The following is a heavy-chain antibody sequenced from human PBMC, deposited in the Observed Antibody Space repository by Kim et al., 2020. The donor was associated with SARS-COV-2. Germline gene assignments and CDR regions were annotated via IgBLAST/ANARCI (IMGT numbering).Heavy chain of an antibody. J-gene: IGHJ6*02. Sequence: GGSLRLSCAASGFTFSSYGMHWVRQAPGKGLEWVAVISYDGSNKYYADSVKGRFTISRDNSKNTLYLQMNSLRAEDTAVYYCAKADGGAAGPVNYYGMDVWGQGTTVTVSS. CDR3: AKADGGAAGPVNYYGMDV. V-gene: IGHV3-30*18. CDR2: ISYDGSNK. CDR1: GFTFSSYG. D-gene: IGHD6-13*01.